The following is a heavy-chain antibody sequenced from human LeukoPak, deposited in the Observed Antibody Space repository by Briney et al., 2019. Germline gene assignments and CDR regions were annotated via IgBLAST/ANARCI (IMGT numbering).Heavy chain of an antibody. CDR3: AREYYYDSSGYSVDYYYYGMDV. V-gene: IGHV1-2*02. CDR2: INPNSGGT. J-gene: IGHJ6*02. Sequence: ASVKVSCKTSGYTFTDYFVHWVRQAPGQGLEWMGWINPNSGGTEYAQKFLGRVTMTRDTSISTAYMELSRLRSDDTAVYFCAREYYYDSSGYSVDYYYYGMDVWGQGTTVTVSS. D-gene: IGHD3-22*01. CDR1: GYTFTDYF.